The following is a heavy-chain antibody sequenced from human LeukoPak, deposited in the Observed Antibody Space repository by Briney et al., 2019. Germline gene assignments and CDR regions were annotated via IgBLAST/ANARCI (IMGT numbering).Heavy chain of an antibody. CDR3: ARNAGNSDVDY. D-gene: IGHD4-23*01. V-gene: IGHV4-4*02. J-gene: IGHJ4*02. CDR1: GGSITGSNW. Sequence: QSSETLSLTCAVSGGSITGSNWWTWDRQPPGKGLEWIGEIYHSGSTNYNPSLKSRVTISVDKSNNQFSLKLNSMTAADTAVYYCARNAGNSDVDYWGQGILVTVSS. CDR2: IYHSGST.